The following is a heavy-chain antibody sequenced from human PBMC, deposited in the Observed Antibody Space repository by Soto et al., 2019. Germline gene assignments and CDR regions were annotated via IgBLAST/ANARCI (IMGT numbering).Heavy chain of an antibody. CDR2: ISSNSAYI. V-gene: IGHV3-21*01. J-gene: IGHJ5*02. CDR1: GXTFRSFT. CDR3: TRDASRDSSARGWFDP. Sequence: GSLRLFCAASGXTFRSFTMNWVRQAPGKGLEWVSTISSNSAYIYYTDALRGRFNISRDNAKNSLHLQMNSLRAEQTAVYYCTRDASRDSSARGWFDPWGPGTLVTVS. D-gene: IGHD6-13*01.